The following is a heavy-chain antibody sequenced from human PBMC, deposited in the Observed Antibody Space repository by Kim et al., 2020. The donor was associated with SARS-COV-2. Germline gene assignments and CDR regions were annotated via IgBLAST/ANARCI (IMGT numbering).Heavy chain of an antibody. CDR3: ASVIPGTEDVDC. J-gene: IGHJ4*02. V-gene: IGHV3-30*04. CDR1: GFTFSSYA. D-gene: IGHD1-7*01. CDR2: ISHSGREK. Sequence: GGSLRLSCAASGFTFSSYAMHWARRVPGKGLEWVAVISHSGREKSFADSVKGRFPISRDNSNNTLWLQMNSLSAEDTAMYYCASVIPGTEDVDCWGQGTLVTVSS.